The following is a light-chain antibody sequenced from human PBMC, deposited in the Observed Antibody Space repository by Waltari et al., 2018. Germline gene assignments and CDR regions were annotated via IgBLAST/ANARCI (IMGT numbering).Light chain of an antibody. J-gene: IGKJ5*01. CDR2: GAS. Sequence: EIVMTQSPATLSVSPGERATLSCRASQSVSSNLAWYQQKPGQAPRLLIYGASTRAPCIPARFSGSGSGTEFTLTISSLQSEDFAVYYCQQYNNWPFTFGQGTRLEIK. CDR1: QSVSSN. V-gene: IGKV3-15*01. CDR3: QQYNNWPFT.